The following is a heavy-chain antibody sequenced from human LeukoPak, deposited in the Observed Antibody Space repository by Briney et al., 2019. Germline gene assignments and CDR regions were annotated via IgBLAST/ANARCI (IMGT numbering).Heavy chain of an antibody. V-gene: IGHV1-46*01. CDR3: ARDSVGATISFAFDI. CDR2: INPSGGST. CDR1: GYTFTSYY. Sequence: ASVKVSCKASGYTFTSYYTHWVRQAPGQGLEWMGIINPSGGSTSYAQKFQGRVTMTRDMSTSTVHMELSSLRSEDTAVYYCARDSVGATISFAFDIWGQGTMVTVSP. D-gene: IGHD1-26*01. J-gene: IGHJ3*02.